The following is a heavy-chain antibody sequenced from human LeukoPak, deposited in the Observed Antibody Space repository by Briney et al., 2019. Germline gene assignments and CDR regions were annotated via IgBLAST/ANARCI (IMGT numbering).Heavy chain of an antibody. Sequence: GGSLRLSCAASGRYWMHWVRQAPGKGLVWVSHINSDGSWASYADSVKGRFTISKDNAKNTVYLQMSNLRVEDTAVYYCVSFYETYWGRGTLVTVSS. CDR2: INSDGSWA. CDR1: GRYW. V-gene: IGHV3-74*01. D-gene: IGHD2/OR15-2a*01. CDR3: VSFYETY. J-gene: IGHJ4*02.